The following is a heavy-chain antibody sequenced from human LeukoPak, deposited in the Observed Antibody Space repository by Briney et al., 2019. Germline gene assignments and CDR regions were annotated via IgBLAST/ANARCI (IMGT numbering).Heavy chain of an antibody. CDR1: GYTFTSYG. CDR2: ISAYNGNT. CDR3: ARGYGSERSRVVGATAYNWFDP. V-gene: IGHV1-18*01. D-gene: IGHD1-26*01. J-gene: IGHJ5*02. Sequence: ASVKVSCKASGYTFTSYGISWVRQAPGQGLEWMGWISAYNGNTNYAQKLQGRVTMTTDTSTSTAYMELRSLRSDDTAVYYCARGYGSERSRVVGATAYNWFDPWGQGTLVTVSS.